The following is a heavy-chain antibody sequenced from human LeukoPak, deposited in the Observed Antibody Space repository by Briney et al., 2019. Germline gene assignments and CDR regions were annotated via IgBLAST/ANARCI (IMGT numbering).Heavy chain of an antibody. CDR2: ISGSGGST. Sequence: GGSLRLSCAASGFTVSSNYMSWVRQAPGKGLEWVSAISGSGGSTYYADSVKGRFTISRDNSKNTLYLQMNSLRAEDTAVYYCAKDYGGNSLGWFDPWGQGTLVTVSS. J-gene: IGHJ5*02. D-gene: IGHD4-23*01. CDR1: GFTVSSNY. V-gene: IGHV3-23*01. CDR3: AKDYGGNSLGWFDP.